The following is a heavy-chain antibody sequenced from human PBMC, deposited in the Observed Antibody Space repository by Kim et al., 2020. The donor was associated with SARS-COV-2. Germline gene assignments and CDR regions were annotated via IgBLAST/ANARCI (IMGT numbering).Heavy chain of an antibody. CDR3: ARGDTIFGVVSGAFDY. V-gene: IGHV4-31*02. Sequence: SLKSRVTNSVDTSKNQFSLKLSSVTAADTAVYYCARGDTIFGVVSGAFDYWGQGTLVTVSS. J-gene: IGHJ4*02. D-gene: IGHD3-3*01.